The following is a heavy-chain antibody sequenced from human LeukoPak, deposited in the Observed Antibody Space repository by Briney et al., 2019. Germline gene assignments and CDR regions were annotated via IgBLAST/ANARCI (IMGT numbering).Heavy chain of an antibody. J-gene: IGHJ3*02. Sequence: GGSLRLSCAASGFTFDIYWMTWVRQAPGKGLEWVANIKHDGSEKHFVDSVKGRFTISRDNAKNSLYLQMNSLRAEDTAVYYCARQYYDFWSGPRGDAFDIWGQGTMVTVSS. D-gene: IGHD3-3*01. CDR2: IKHDGSEK. CDR3: ARQYYDFWSGPRGDAFDI. V-gene: IGHV3-7*01. CDR1: GFTFDIYW.